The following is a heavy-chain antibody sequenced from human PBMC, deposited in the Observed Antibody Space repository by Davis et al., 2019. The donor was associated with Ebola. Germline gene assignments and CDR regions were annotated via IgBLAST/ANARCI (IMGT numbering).Heavy chain of an antibody. D-gene: IGHD1-26*01. CDR1: GVNFDDAT. CDR2: ISGDSATA. J-gene: IGHJ4*02. Sequence: PGGSLRLSCAASGVNFDDATMHWVRQAPGKGLEWICLISGDSATAYYAESVKGRFTISRDNSKDALYLQMNRLRTEDTAFYFCAHGLREVGTVMDYWGQGTLVTVSS. CDR3: AHGLREVGTVMDY. V-gene: IGHV3-43*02.